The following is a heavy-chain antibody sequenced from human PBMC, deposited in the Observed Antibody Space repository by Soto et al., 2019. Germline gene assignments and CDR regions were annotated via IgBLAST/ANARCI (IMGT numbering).Heavy chain of an antibody. CDR1: GYTLTSYA. D-gene: IGHD2-15*01. CDR2: INAGNGNT. J-gene: IGHJ3*02. CDR3: ARDREYCSGGSCHGAFDI. V-gene: IGHV1-3*01. Sequence: ASVKVSCKASGYTLTSYAMHWVRQAPGQRLEWMGWINAGNGNTKYSQKFQGRVTITRDTSASTAYMELSSLRSEDTAVYYCARDREYCSGGSCHGAFDIWGQGTMVTVSS.